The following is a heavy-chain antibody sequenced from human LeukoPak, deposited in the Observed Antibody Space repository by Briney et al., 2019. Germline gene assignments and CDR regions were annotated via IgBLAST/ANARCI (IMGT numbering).Heavy chain of an antibody. Sequence: GGSLRLSCAASGFTFSSYWMSWVRQAPGKGLEWVSGINWNGGSTGYADSVKGRFTISRDNAKNSLYLQMSSLRAEDTALYYCARDYSSGYNGYFDYWGQGTLVTVSS. CDR3: ARDYSSGYNGYFDY. CDR2: INWNGGST. CDR1: GFTFSSYW. D-gene: IGHD5-12*01. J-gene: IGHJ4*02. V-gene: IGHV3-20*04.